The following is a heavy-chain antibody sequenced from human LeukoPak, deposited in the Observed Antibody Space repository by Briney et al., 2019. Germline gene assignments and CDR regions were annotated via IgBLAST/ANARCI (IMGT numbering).Heavy chain of an antibody. D-gene: IGHD3-10*01. V-gene: IGHV3-21*01. CDR3: ARAPRGSGRLYYYYYMDV. Sequence: PGGSLRLSCAASGFTFSSYSMNWVRQAPGKGLEWVSSISSSSSYIYYADSVKGRFTISRDNAKNSLYLQMNSLRAEDTAVYYCARAPRGSGRLYYYYYMDVWGKGTTVTVSS. J-gene: IGHJ6*03. CDR1: GFTFSSYS. CDR2: ISSSSSYI.